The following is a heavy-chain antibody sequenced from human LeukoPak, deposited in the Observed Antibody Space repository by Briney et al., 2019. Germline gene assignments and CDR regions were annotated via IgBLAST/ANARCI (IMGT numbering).Heavy chain of an antibody. Sequence: TGGSLRLSCAASGFTFSSYAMHWVRQAPGKGLEWVAVISYDGSNKYYADSVKGRFTISRDNAKNSLYLQMNSLRAEDTAVYYCARDDGSGSYYIGFYYYYMDVWGKGTTVTISS. CDR1: GFTFSSYA. D-gene: IGHD3-10*01. CDR2: ISYDGSNK. CDR3: ARDDGSGSYYIGFYYYYMDV. J-gene: IGHJ6*03. V-gene: IGHV3-30*04.